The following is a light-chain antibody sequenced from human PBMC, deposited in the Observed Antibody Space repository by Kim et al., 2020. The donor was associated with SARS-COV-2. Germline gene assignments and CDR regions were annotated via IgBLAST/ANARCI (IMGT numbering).Light chain of an antibody. CDR3: SSYTTVSTLV. CDR2: GVT. J-gene: IGLJ2*01. Sequence: QSALTQSASVSGSPGQSITISCTGTSNDIGGYNYVSWYQQHPGKAPKLVIYGVTNRPSGISSRFSGSRSGNTASLTISGLQAEDEADYYCSSYTTVSTLVFGGGTQLTVL. V-gene: IGLV2-14*03. CDR1: SNDIGGYNY.